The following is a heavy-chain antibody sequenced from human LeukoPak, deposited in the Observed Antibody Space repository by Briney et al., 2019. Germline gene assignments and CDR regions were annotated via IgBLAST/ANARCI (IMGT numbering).Heavy chain of an antibody. V-gene: IGHV3-33*01. J-gene: IGHJ4*02. CDR1: GYTFSSHG. Sequence: PGGSLRLSCVASGYTFSSHGMHWVRQAPGKGLEWVAAIWYDGSRHLYADSVKGRFTISRDDSKNTLYLQMNGLRAEDTAVYFCARDDGFGDLFYWGQGALVTVSS. CDR2: IWYDGSRH. D-gene: IGHD3-10*01. CDR3: ARDDGFGDLFY.